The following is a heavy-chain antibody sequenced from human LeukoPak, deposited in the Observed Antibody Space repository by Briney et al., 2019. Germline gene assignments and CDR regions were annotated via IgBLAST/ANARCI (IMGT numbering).Heavy chain of an antibody. CDR2: ILYDGSNK. CDR1: GFTFSGFG. J-gene: IGHJ4*02. V-gene: IGHV3-30*03. CDR3: ATRGTYYDSSGYYYGY. Sequence: GGSLRLSCAASGFTFSGFGMHWVRQAPGKGLEWVAVILYDGSNKYYADSVKGRFTISRDNSKNTLHLQMNSLRAEDTAVYYCATRGTYYDSSGYYYGYWGQGTLVTVSP. D-gene: IGHD3-22*01.